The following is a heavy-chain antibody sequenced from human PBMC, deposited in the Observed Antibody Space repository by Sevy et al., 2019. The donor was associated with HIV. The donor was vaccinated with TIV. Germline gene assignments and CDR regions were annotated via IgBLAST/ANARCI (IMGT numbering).Heavy chain of an antibody. V-gene: IGHV3-7*01. J-gene: IGHJ6*02. Sequence: GGSLRLSCAASGFTFSRNWMSWFRQAPGKGLEWVANIKQDGSDKHYVDSVKGRFTISRDNAKNSLYLLLNSLRAEDTAVYYCAREGYSRDYYYGMDVWGQGTTVTVSS. CDR3: AREGYSRDYYYGMDV. CDR2: IKQDGSDK. CDR1: GFTFSRNW. D-gene: IGHD3-22*01.